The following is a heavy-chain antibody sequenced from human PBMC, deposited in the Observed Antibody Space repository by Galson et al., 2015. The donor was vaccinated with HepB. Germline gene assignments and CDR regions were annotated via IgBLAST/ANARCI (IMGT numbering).Heavy chain of an antibody. CDR1: GGSISSSSYY. CDR2: IYYSGST. Sequence: TLSLTCTVSGGSISSSSYYWGWIRQPPGKGLEWIGYIYYSGSTYYNPSLKSRVTISVETSKNYFSLKLSSVTAADAAVYYCARLLISTAGFDTWGQGTLVTVSS. D-gene: IGHD6-13*01. V-gene: IGHV4-39*02. J-gene: IGHJ5*02. CDR3: ARLLISTAGFDT.